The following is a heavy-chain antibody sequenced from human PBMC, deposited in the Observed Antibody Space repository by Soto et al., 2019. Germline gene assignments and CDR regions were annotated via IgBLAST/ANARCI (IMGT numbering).Heavy chain of an antibody. Sequence: SVKVSCKASGGTFSSYAISWVRQAPGQGLEWMGGIIPIFGTANYAQKFQGRVTITADKSTSTAYMELSSLRSEDKAVYYCAREEWGYSSSHYYYYYGMDVWGQGTTVTVSS. D-gene: IGHD5-18*01. J-gene: IGHJ6*01. V-gene: IGHV1-69*06. CDR1: GGTFSSYA. CDR3: AREEWGYSSSHYYYYYGMDV. CDR2: IIPIFGTA.